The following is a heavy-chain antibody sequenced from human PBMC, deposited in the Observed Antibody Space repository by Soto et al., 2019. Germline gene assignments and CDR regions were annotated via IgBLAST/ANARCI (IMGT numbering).Heavy chain of an antibody. CDR2: ISWNSGSI. Sequence: EVQLVESGGGLVQPGRSLRLSCAASGFTFDDYAMHWVRQAPGKGLEWVSGISWNSGSIGYADSVKGRFTISRDNAKNSLYLQMNSLRAEDTALYYCAKGGEYSSSSFYDYYMDVWGKGTTVTVSS. D-gene: IGHD6-6*01. CDR3: AKGGEYSSSSFYDYYMDV. V-gene: IGHV3-9*01. CDR1: GFTFDDYA. J-gene: IGHJ6*03.